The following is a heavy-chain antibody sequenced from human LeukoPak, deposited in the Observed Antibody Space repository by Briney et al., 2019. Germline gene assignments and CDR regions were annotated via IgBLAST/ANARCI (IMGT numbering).Heavy chain of an antibody. D-gene: IGHD4-11*01. J-gene: IGHJ4*02. CDR3: STSRPLQSFDC. CDR2: ISSTGSTT. Sequence: GGSLRLSCTASGFTFSSYAMSWVRQAPGKGLEWVSLISSTGSTTYYADSVKGRFTISRDNSENTLYLQMKSLRAEDTAVYYCSTSRPLQSFDCWGQGTLVTVSS. CDR1: GFTFSSYA. V-gene: IGHV3-23*01.